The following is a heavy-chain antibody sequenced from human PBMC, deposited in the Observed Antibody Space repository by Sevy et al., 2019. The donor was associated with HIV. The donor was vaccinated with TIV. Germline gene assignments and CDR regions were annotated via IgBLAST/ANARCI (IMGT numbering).Heavy chain of an antibody. CDR2: MYSGGSP. CDR3: ARGDCGGGSCTAFDP. D-gene: IGHD2-21*01. CDR1: GFSISNNY. V-gene: IGHV3-53*01. Sequence: GGSLRLSCAASGFSISNNYTAWVRQAPGKGLEWVSVMYSGGSPYYADSVKGRFALSRDMSKNTGYLQMNSLRAEDTAVYYCARGDCGGGSCTAFDPWGQGTLVTVSS. J-gene: IGHJ5*02.